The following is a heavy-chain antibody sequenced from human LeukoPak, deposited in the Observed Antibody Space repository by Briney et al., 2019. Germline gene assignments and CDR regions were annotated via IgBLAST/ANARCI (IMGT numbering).Heavy chain of an antibody. J-gene: IGHJ4*02. D-gene: IGHD3-10*01. CDR1: GGSISSSSYC. CDR2: IYYSGST. CDR3: SSVITMVRGVYFDY. V-gene: IGHV4-39*07. Sequence: SETLSLTCTVSGGSISSSSYCWGWIRQPPGKGLEWIGSIYYSGSTYYNPSLKSRVTISVDTSKNQFSLKLSSVTAADTAVYYCSSVITMVRGVYFDYWGQGTLVTVSS.